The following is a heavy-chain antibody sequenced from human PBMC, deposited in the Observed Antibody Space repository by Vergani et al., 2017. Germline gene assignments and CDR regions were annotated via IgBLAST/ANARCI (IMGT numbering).Heavy chain of an antibody. V-gene: IGHV3-11*04. CDR1: GFTFSEHY. Sequence: QVQLVESGGGLDKPGGSLRLSCAASGFTFSEHYMSWVRQAPGKGLEWISYMSSGDSIYYADSVKGRFTVSRDNTKNTLYLQMNSLRAEDTAVYYCARETDTGSSVSYNYYAMDVWGQGTTVSVSS. CDR3: ARETDTGSSVSYNYYAMDV. CDR2: MSSGDSI. J-gene: IGHJ6*02. D-gene: IGHD3-9*01.